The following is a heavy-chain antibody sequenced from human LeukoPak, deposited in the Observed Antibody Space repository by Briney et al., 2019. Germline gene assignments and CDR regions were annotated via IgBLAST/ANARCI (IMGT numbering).Heavy chain of an antibody. CDR3: AKVDPSVLGAFDV. CDR2: IGRSGSPT. CDR1: EITFSNYA. D-gene: IGHD5-12*01. V-gene: IGHV3-23*05. J-gene: IGHJ3*01. Sequence: GGSLRLSCAASEITFSNYAIGWVRQAPGKGLEWVAAIGRSGSPTYYADSVKGRFTISRDTSKNTLFLEMSSLRAEDTAVYYCAKVDPSVLGAFDVWGQGTMVTVSS.